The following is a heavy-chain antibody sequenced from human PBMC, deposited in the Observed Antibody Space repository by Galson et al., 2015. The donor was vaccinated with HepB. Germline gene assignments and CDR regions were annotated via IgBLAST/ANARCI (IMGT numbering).Heavy chain of an antibody. J-gene: IGHJ3*02. CDR2: ISGSSGST. D-gene: IGHD6-13*01. CDR3: AKVRSSWTGAFDI. Sequence: SLRLSCAASGFTFSIYAMHWVRQAPGKGLEWVSGISGSSGSTYYADSVTGRFTISRDNSKNTLYLQMNSLRAEDTAVYYCAKVRSSWTGAFDIWGQGTMVTVSS. CDR1: GFTFSIYA. V-gene: IGHV3-23*01.